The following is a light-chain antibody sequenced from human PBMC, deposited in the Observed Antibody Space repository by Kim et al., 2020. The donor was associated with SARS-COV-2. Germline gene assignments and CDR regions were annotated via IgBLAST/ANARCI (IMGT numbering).Light chain of an antibody. J-gene: IGKJ4*01. CDR2: DAS. V-gene: IGKV3-11*01. CDR3: HQRSNWPLT. Sequence: EIVLTQSPVTLSLSPGERAILSCRASQSVSSYLGWYQQKPGQAPRLLIYDASSRATGIPARFSGSGSGTDFTLTISSLEPEDFAVYYCHQRSNWPLTFGGGNKVDIK. CDR1: QSVSSY.